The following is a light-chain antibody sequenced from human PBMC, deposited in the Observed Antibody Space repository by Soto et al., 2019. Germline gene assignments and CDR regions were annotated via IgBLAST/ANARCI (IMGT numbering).Light chain of an antibody. J-gene: IGKJ1*01. CDR3: QQYDNLSWT. V-gene: IGKV3-20*01. CDR2: GAS. CDR1: QSISGTF. Sequence: VLTQSPDTLSLPPGERATLSCSAGQSISGTFLNWYQQKPGQAPRLLIYGASNRATGTPDRSSGSGSGTDFTLTISRLEPEDFAVYFCQQYDNLSWTFGQGTKVDIK.